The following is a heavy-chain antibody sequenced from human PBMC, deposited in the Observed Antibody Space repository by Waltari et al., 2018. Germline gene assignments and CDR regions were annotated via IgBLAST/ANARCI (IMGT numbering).Heavy chain of an antibody. D-gene: IGHD5-12*01. J-gene: IGHJ4*02. CDR3: ARDPTGRWLQRGHYFDY. V-gene: IGHV1-69*12. CDR1: GGTFSTYA. CDR2: IIPFFGTA. Sequence: QVPLVQSGAAVKTPWTSLQVPGKASGGTFSTYASRWVRPAPGQGLEWMGGIIPFFGTANYAQKFQGRVTITADESTSTAYMELSSLRSEDTAVYYCARDPTGRWLQRGHYFDYWGQGTLVTVSS.